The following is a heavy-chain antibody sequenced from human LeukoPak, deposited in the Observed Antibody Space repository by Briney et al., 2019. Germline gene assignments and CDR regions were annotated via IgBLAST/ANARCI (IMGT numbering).Heavy chain of an antibody. J-gene: IGHJ3*02. CDR2: ISAYNGNT. Sequence: GASVKVSCKASGYTFTNFGISWVRQAPGQGLEWMGWISAYNGNTNYAQKLQGRVTMTTDTSTSTAYMELRSLRSDDTAVYYCATGLVVLDAFDIWGQGTMVTVSS. D-gene: IGHD2-15*01. V-gene: IGHV1-18*01. CDR3: ATGLVVLDAFDI. CDR1: GYTFTNFG.